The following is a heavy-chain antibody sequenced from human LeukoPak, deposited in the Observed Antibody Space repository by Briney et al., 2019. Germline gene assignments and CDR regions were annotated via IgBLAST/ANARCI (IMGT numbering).Heavy chain of an antibody. CDR3: AKGLSGIGY. CDR1: GITLSSYA. Sequence: GGSLRLSCGGSGITLSSYAMSWVRQAPGKGLEWVSGISNSGGSTYYADSVKGRFTISRDNSMNTLYLQMNSLRAEDTAIYYCAKGLSGIGYWGQGTLATVSS. V-gene: IGHV3-23*01. CDR2: ISNSGGST. D-gene: IGHD1-26*01. J-gene: IGHJ4*02.